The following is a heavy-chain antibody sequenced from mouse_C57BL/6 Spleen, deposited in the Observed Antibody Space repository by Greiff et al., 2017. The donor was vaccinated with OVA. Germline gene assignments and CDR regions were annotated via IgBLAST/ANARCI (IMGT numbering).Heavy chain of an antibody. CDR1: GYAFSSYW. V-gene: IGHV1-80*01. Sequence: VKLMESGAELVKPGASVKISCKASGYAFSSYWMNWVKQRPGKGLEWIGQIYPGDGDTNYNGKFKGKATLTADKSSSTAYMQLSSLTSEDSAVYFCARLELRPYFDYWGQGTTLTVSS. CDR3: ARLELRPYFDY. D-gene: IGHD1-1*01. J-gene: IGHJ2*01. CDR2: IYPGDGDT.